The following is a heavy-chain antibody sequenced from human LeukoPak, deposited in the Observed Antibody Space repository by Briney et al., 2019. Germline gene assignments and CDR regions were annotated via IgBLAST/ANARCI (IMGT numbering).Heavy chain of an antibody. J-gene: IGHJ5*01. CDR3: ARGQYSSGWGDNWFDS. CDR2: ISSSGSTI. V-gene: IGHV3-48*03. D-gene: IGHD6-19*01. CDR1: GFTFSSYE. Sequence: GGSLRLSCAASGFTFSSYEMNWVRQAPGKGLEWVSYISSSGSTIYYADSVKGRFTISRDNAKNSLYLQMNSLRAEDTAVYYCARGQYSSGWGDNWFDSWGQGTLVTVSS.